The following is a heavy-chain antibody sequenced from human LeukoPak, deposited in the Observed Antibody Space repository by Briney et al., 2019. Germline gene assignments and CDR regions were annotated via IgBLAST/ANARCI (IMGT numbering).Heavy chain of an antibody. D-gene: IGHD3-16*01. V-gene: IGHV1-46*01. CDR2: INPSGGST. CDR1: GYTFTSYY. Sequence: ASVKVSCKASGYTFTSYYMHWVRQAPGQGLEWMGIINPSGGSTNYAQKFQGRVTMTRDTSTSTVYMELSSLRSEDTAMYYCARIPFYEREGDDVLAIWGQGTMVTVSS. CDR3: ARIPFYEREGDDVLAI. J-gene: IGHJ3*02.